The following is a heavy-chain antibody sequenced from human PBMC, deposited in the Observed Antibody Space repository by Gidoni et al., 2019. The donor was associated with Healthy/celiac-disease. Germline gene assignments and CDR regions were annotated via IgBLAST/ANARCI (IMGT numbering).Heavy chain of an antibody. D-gene: IGHD1-26*01. Sequence: EVQLVESGGGLVKPGGSLRLSCAASGFTGSNAWMSWVRQAPGKGLEWVGRIKSKTAGGTTDYAAPVKGRFTISRDDSKTTLYLQMNSLKTEDTAVYYCTTSWELLRRTTDWYFDLWGRGTLVTVSS. CDR3: TTSWELLRRTTDWYFDL. CDR2: IKSKTAGGTT. CDR1: GFTGSNAW. J-gene: IGHJ2*01. V-gene: IGHV3-15*01.